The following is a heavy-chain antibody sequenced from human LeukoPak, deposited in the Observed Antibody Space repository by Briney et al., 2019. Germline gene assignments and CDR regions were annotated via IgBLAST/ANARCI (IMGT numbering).Heavy chain of an antibody. CDR1: GYTFTSYG. CDR3: ARASYNWNYDHYDY. CDR2: ISAYSGNT. Sequence: ASVKVSCKASGYTFTSYGISWVRQAPGQGLERMGWISAYSGNTNYAQKLQGRVTMTTDTSTSTAYMELRSLRSDDTALYYCARASYNWNYDHYDYWGQGTLVTVSS. D-gene: IGHD1-7*01. V-gene: IGHV1-18*01. J-gene: IGHJ4*02.